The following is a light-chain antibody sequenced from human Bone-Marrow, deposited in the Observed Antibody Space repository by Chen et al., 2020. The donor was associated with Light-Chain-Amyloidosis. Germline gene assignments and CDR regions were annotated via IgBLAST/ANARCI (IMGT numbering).Light chain of an antibody. CDR1: NIGSTS. CDR3: QVWDRSSDRPV. J-gene: IGLJ3*02. V-gene: IGLV3-21*02. CDR2: DDS. Sequence: SYVLTQPSSVSVAPGQTATIACGGNNIGSTSVHWYQQTPGQAPLLFVYDDSDRPSGIPERLSSSNSGNTATLTISRVEAGDEADYYCQVWDRSSDRPVFGGGTKLTVL.